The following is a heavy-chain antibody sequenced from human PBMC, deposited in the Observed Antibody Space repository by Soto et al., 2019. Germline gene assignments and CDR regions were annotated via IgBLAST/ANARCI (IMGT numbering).Heavy chain of an antibody. CDR3: AALDVGAAAGRVAVALDV. CDR2: IVVGSGNT. Sequence: ASVKVSCKASGFTFTSSAVQWVRQARGQRLEWIGWIVVGSGNTNYAQKFQERVTITRDMSTSTAYMELSSLGSEDTAVYYCAALDVGAAAGRVAVALDVWGQGTTVTVSS. CDR1: GFTFTSSA. D-gene: IGHD6-13*01. V-gene: IGHV1-58*01. J-gene: IGHJ6*02.